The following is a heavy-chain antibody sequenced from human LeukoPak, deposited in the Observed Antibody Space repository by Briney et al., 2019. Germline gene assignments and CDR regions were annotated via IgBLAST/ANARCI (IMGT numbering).Heavy chain of an antibody. CDR2: VYYSGST. J-gene: IGHJ3*02. Sequence: SETLSLTCTVSGGSLSGFYWSWIRQPPGKGLEWIGYVYYSGSTTYNPSLKSRVTISVDRSKNQFSLKLSSVTAADTAVYYCARDCSGGSCYGAFDIWGQGTMVTVSS. CDR3: ARDCSGGSCYGAFDI. CDR1: GGSLSGFY. V-gene: IGHV4-59*12. D-gene: IGHD2-15*01.